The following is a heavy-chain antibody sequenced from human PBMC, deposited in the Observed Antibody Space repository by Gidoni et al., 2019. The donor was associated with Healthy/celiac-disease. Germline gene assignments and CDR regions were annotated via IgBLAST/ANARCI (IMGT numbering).Heavy chain of an antibody. J-gene: IGHJ4*02. CDR1: GGSISSGGYY. D-gene: IGHD2-8*01. V-gene: IGHV4-31*03. Sequence: QVQLQESGPGLVKPSQTLSLTCTVSGGSISSGGYYWSWIRQHPGKGLEWIGYIYYSGSTYYNPSLKSRVTISVDTSKNQFSLKLSSVTAADTAVYYCAREGRGYCTNGVCSPYYFDYWGQGTLVTVSS. CDR2: IYYSGST. CDR3: AREGRGYCTNGVCSPYYFDY.